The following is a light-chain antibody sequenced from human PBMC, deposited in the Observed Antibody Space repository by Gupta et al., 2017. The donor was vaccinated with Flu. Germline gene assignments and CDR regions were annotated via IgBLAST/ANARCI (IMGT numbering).Light chain of an antibody. CDR2: DAS. V-gene: IGKV3-11*01. Sequence: ERATLSCRASQSVSDYFDWDQQKPGPAPRLRIYDASTRATGIPARFSGRGSGTDFTLTISSLESEDFAVYFCQQRSNRPPYTFGQGTKLQIK. J-gene: IGKJ2*01. CDR1: QSVSDY. CDR3: QQRSNRPPYT.